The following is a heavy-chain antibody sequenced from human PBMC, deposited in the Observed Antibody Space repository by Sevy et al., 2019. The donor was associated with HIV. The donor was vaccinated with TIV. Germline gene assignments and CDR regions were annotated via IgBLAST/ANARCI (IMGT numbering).Heavy chain of an antibody. V-gene: IGHV1-2*02. Sequence: ASVKVSCKTSGYTFTGNYIHWVRQAPGQGLEWMGWINTNSGDTGTKYAQKFQGRVTMTSDRSINTVYMDLTRLSPDDTAVYYCAREGYDLWSGYSGPYFDYWGREPWSPSPQ. CDR1: GYTFTGNY. CDR3: AREGYDLWSGYSGPYFDY. CDR2: INTNSGDTGT. J-gene: IGHJ4*02. D-gene: IGHD3-3*01.